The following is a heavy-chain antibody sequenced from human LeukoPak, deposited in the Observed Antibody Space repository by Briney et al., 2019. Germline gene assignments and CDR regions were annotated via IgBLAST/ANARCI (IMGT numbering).Heavy chain of an antibody. Sequence: GSVKVSCKASGYTFTGYYMHWVRQAPGQGLEWMGWINPNSGGTNYAQKFQGRVTMTRDTSISTAYMELSRLRSDDTAVYYCARAFYYDSSGYYFDYWGQGTLVTVSS. CDR3: ARAFYYDSSGYYFDY. J-gene: IGHJ4*02. CDR1: GYTFTGYY. CDR2: INPNSGGT. D-gene: IGHD3-22*01. V-gene: IGHV1-2*02.